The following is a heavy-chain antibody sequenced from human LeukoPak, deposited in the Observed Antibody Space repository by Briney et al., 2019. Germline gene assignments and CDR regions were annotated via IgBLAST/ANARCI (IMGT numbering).Heavy chain of an antibody. D-gene: IGHD4-17*01. V-gene: IGHV1-69*13. CDR3: AGEQDYGDYRDALDI. J-gene: IGHJ3*02. CDR2: IIPIFGTA. CDR1: GGTFSSYA. Sequence: SVKVSCKASGGTFSSYAISWVRQAPGQGLEWMGGIIPIFGTANYAQKFQGRVTITADESTSTAYMELSSLRSEDTAVYYCAGEQDYGDYRDALDIWGQGTMVTVSS.